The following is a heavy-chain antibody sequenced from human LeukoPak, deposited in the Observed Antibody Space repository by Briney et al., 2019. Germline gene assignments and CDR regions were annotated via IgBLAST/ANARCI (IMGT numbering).Heavy chain of an antibody. CDR3: ARSSGWSVPVDY. CDR2: ISSSGFTI. V-gene: IGHV3-11*04. D-gene: IGHD6-19*01. J-gene: IGHJ4*02. Sequence: GGSLRLSCAASGFTVSSNYMSWVRQAPGKGLEWLSYISSSGFTIDYADSVKGRFTISRDNAKKSLDLQMNSLRAEDTAVYYCARSSGWSVPVDYWGQGTLVTVSS. CDR1: GFTVSSNY.